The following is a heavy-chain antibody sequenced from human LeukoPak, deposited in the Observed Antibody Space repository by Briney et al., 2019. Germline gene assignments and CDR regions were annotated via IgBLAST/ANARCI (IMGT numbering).Heavy chain of an antibody. Sequence: SETLSLTCTVSGGSISSSSYYWGWIRQPPGKGLEWIGYIYYSGSTNYNPSLKSRVTISVDTSKNQFSLNLNSVTAADTAIYYCARAVQDKYVFGSGAKYYFDHWGQGALVTVSS. J-gene: IGHJ4*02. D-gene: IGHD3-10*01. CDR1: GGSISSSSYY. V-gene: IGHV4-61*05. CDR3: ARAVQDKYVFGSGAKYYFDH. CDR2: IYYSGST.